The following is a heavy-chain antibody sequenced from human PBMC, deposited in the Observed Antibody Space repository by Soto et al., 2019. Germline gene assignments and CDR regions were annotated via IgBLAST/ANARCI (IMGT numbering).Heavy chain of an antibody. V-gene: IGHV3-7*05. Sequence: HPGGSLRLSCAASGFTFSSYWMSWVRQAPGKGLEWVANIKQDGSEKYYVDSVKGRFTISRDNAKNSLYLQMNSLRAEDTAVYYCARDRRYQQGYYYGMDVWCPATTVSVSS. CDR2: IKQDGSEK. CDR3: ARDRRYQQGYYYGMDV. J-gene: IGHJ6*02. D-gene: IGHD1-20*01. CDR1: GFTFSSYW.